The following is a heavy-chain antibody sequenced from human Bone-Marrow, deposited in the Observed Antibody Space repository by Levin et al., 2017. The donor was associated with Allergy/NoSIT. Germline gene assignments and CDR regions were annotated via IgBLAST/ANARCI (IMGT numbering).Heavy chain of an antibody. CDR1: GYTFTGYY. CDR2: INPDSGGT. J-gene: IGHJ5*02. V-gene: IGHV1-2*02. D-gene: IGHD1-7*01. Sequence: ASVEVSCKASGYTFTGYYIHWVRQAPGQGLEWMGWINPDSGGTNYAQKFHGRVTMTRDTSISTAYIEVTRLRFDDAAVYFCARMLTGTWEWFDPWGQGTLVTVS. CDR3: ARMLTGTWEWFDP.